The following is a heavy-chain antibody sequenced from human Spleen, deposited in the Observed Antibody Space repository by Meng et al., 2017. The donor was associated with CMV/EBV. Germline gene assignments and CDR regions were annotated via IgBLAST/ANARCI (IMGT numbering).Heavy chain of an antibody. CDR2: IIPILGIS. CDR1: GGTLGNYA. D-gene: IGHD5-12*01. J-gene: IGHJ4*02. Sequence: QVQLVQSGAEVKKSGSSVKVSCKASGGTLGNYAMNWVRQAPGQGLEWMGGIIPILGISNYAQKFQGRVTATADKSTRTAYMELSSLTSEDTAVYYCARGSGYLNPFDYWGQGTLVTVSS. CDR3: ARGSGYLNPFDY. V-gene: IGHV1-69*10.